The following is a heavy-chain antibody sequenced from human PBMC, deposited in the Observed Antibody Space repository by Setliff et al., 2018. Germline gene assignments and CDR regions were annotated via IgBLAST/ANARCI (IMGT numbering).Heavy chain of an antibody. D-gene: IGHD2-21*02. V-gene: IGHV3-23*01. J-gene: IGHJ4*02. CDR2: IIQSGAT. CDR3: AKDRVNGGVWDFDS. Sequence: GGSLRLSCAASGLTFSRSWMFWVRQAPGKGLEWVSGIIQSGATFYADSVKGRFTISRDNSKSSVFLHINSVTAEDTAIYYCAKDRVNGGVWDFDSWGPGILVTVSS. CDR1: GLTFSRSW.